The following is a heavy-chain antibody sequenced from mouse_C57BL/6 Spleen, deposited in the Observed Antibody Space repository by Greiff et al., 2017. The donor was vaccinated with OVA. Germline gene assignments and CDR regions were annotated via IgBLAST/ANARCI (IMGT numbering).Heavy chain of an antibody. CDR3: ARHKDGNSYYYAMDY. V-gene: IGHV5-6*01. J-gene: IGHJ4*01. D-gene: IGHD2-1*01. Sequence: DVQLVESGGDLVKPGGSLKLSCAASGFTFSSYGMSWVRQTPDKRLEWVATISSGGSYTYYPDSVKGRFTISRDNAKNTLYLQMSSLKSEDTAMYYCARHKDGNSYYYAMDYWGQGTSVTVSS. CDR2: ISSGGSYT. CDR1: GFTFSSYG.